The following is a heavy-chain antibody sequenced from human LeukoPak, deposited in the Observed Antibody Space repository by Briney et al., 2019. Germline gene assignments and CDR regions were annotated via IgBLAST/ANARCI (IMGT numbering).Heavy chain of an antibody. Sequence: GGSLRLSCAASGFTFSSYSMNWVRQAPGKGLEWVSYISSSSSTIYYADSVKGRFTISRDNAKKSLYPQMNSLRAEDTAVYYCARAHESGSYYTGFDYWGQGTLVTVSS. D-gene: IGHD3-10*01. J-gene: IGHJ4*02. CDR3: ARAHESGSYYTGFDY. V-gene: IGHV3-48*04. CDR2: ISSSSSTI. CDR1: GFTFSSYS.